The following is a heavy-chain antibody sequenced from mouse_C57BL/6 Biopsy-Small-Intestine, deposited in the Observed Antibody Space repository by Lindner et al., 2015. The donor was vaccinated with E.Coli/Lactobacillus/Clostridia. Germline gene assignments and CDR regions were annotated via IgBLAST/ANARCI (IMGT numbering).Heavy chain of an antibody. V-gene: IGHV14-3*01. CDR2: IVVGSGDT. CDR1: GFTFTNSA. J-gene: IGHJ4*01. Sequence: SVKVSCKASGFTFTNSAVQWVRQARGQRLEWIGWIVVGSGDTNYAPNFQERVTITRDMSTSTAYLELRSLRSEDTALYYCATGGGGSAAGDYWGQGTLVTVSS. D-gene: IGHD3-2*02. CDR3: ATGGGGSAAGDY.